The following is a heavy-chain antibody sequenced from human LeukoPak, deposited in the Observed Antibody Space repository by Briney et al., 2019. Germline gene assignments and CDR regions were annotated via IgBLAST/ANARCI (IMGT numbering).Heavy chain of an antibody. D-gene: IGHD3/OR15-3a*01. V-gene: IGHV3-23*01. Sequence: GGSLRLSCAASGFTFSSYAMSWVRQAPGKGLEWVSAISGSGGSTYYADSVKGRFTISRDNSKNTLYLQMNSLKAEDTAFYYCAKVGIFGLVTYYFDYWGQGTLVTVSS. CDR1: GFTFSSYA. J-gene: IGHJ4*02. CDR3: AKVGIFGLVTYYFDY. CDR2: ISGSGGST.